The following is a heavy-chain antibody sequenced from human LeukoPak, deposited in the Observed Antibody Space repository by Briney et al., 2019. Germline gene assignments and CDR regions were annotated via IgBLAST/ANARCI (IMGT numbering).Heavy chain of an antibody. J-gene: IGHJ4*02. V-gene: IGHV3-48*01. Sequence: GGPLKLSGAALGLTFSVYRMNWAGQAQGKGLEWISYIGIDSGNTNYADSVKGRFTISGDKAKNSLYLQMNSLRVEDTAVYYCARDYKYAFDNWGQGTLVTVSS. CDR1: GLTFSVYR. CDR3: ARDYKYAFDN. CDR2: IGIDSGNT. D-gene: IGHD5-24*01.